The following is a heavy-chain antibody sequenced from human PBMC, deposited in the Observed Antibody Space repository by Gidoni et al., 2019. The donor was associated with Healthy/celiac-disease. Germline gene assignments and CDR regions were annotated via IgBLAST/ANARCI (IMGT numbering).Heavy chain of an antibody. CDR2: ISSSSSYI. V-gene: IGHV3-21*01. CDR3: ARALLTGYHDAFDI. CDR1: FSSYS. D-gene: IGHD3-9*01. Sequence: FSSYSMNWVRQAPGKGLEWVSSISSSSSYIYYADSVKGRFTISRDNAKNSLYLQMNSLRAEDTAVYYCARALLTGYHDAFDIWGQGTMVTVSS. J-gene: IGHJ3*02.